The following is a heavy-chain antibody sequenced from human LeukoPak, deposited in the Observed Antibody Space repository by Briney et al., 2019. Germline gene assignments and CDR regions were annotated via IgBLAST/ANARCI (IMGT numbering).Heavy chain of an antibody. J-gene: IGHJ6*02. V-gene: IGHV3-49*04. D-gene: IGHD5-18*01. CDR2: VRSKACRGTT. Sequence: PGGSLRLSCTPSAFTFGDHSMSSVRQAPGKGLEWVAFVRSKACRGTTEYAASVKGRFIISRDDSKSIAYLQMNSMNIEDTAVYYCTRGAIHLWIYSGMDVWGQGTTVIVSS. CDR1: AFTFGDHS. CDR3: TRGAIHLWIYSGMDV.